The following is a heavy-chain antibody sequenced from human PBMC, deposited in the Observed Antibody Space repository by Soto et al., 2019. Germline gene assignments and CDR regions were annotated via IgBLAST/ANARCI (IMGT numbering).Heavy chain of an antibody. V-gene: IGHV4-59*12. CDR3: ARDVRRYYSDQLAT. CDR1: GGSIDTYY. D-gene: IGHD4-17*01. CDR2: IYYSGST. Sequence: SETLSLTCTVSGGSIDTYYWSWIRQPPGKGLQWMGYIYYSGSTTYSPSLKSRVTISVDRSKNQFSLKLTSVTAADTAVYYCARDVRRYYSDQLATWGQGTLVTVSS. J-gene: IGHJ4*02.